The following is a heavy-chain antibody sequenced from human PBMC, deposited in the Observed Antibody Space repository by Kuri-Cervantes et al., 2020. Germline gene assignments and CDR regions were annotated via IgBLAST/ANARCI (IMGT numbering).Heavy chain of an antibody. Sequence: LSLTCAASGFTFSSYSMNWVRQAPGKGLEWVSSISSSSSYIYYADSVKGRFTISRDNARNSLYLQMNSLRAEDTAVYYCTRFIDGFVRYWGQGILVTVSS. CDR1: GFTFSSYS. J-gene: IGHJ4*02. D-gene: IGHD5-24*01. CDR2: ISSSSSYI. V-gene: IGHV3-21*01. CDR3: TRFIDGFVRY.